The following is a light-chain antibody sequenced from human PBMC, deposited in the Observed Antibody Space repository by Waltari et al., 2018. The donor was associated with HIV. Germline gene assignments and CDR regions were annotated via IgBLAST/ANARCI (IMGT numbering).Light chain of an antibody. Sequence: EIVMTQSPATLPVSPGERATHSCRASQGVSSNLAWYQQKPGQAPRLLIYGASTRATGIPARFSGSGSGTEFTLTISSLQSEDFAVYYCQQYNNWLYTFGQGTKLEIK. CDR3: QQYNNWLYT. V-gene: IGKV3-15*01. J-gene: IGKJ2*01. CDR1: QGVSSN. CDR2: GAS.